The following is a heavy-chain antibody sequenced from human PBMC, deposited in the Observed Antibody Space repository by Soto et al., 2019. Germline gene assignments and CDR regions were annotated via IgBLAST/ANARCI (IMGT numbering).Heavy chain of an antibody. CDR2: INPSGGST. J-gene: IGHJ5*02. V-gene: IGHV1-46*01. CDR1: GYTFTSYY. CDR3: AGGRSSSSSCYLAMGLWFDP. D-gene: IGHD6-13*01. Sequence: ASVKVSCKAPGYTFTSYYMHWVRQAPGQGLGWMGIINPSGGSTSYAQKFQGRVTMTRDTSTSTVYMELSSLRSEDTAVYYCAGGRSSSSSCYLAMGLWFDPWGQGALVTVSS.